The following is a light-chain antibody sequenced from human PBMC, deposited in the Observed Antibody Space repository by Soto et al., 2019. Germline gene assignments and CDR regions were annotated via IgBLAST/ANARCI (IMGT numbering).Light chain of an antibody. CDR3: HQTYSTLSIT. CDR1: ESIARH. Sequence: DIQMTQSPSSLSASVGDRVTITCRASESIARHLNWYQQKPGKAPKLLIYAASSLRNGVPSRFRGGVSGTDFTLTISNLQPEEFATYGCHQTYSTLSITFGQGTRLEIK. V-gene: IGKV1-39*01. CDR2: AAS. J-gene: IGKJ5*01.